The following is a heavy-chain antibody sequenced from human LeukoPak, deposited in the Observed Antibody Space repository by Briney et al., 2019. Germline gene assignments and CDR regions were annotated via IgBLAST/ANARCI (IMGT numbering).Heavy chain of an antibody. Sequence: SETLSRTCAVYGGSFSGYYWSWIRQPPGKGLEWIGEINHSGSTNYNPSLKSRVTISVDTSKNQFSLKLSSVTAADTAVYYCAREPSPYYDSSGDAFDIWGQGTMVTVSS. CDR1: GGSFSGYY. CDR2: INHSGST. V-gene: IGHV4-34*01. CDR3: AREPSPYYDSSGDAFDI. J-gene: IGHJ3*02. D-gene: IGHD3-22*01.